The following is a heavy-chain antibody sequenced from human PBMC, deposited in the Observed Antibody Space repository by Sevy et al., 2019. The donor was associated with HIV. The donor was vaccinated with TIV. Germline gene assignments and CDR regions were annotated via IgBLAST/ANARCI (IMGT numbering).Heavy chain of an antibody. V-gene: IGHV3-7*01. CDR2: IKQDGSAK. D-gene: IGHD2-21*02. CDR1: GFTFSSYW. Sequence: GGSLRLSCVASGFTFSSYWMTWVRQAPGKGLEWVANIKQDGSAKYYVDSVKGRFTISRDNAKNSLYLQMNSLRAEDTAVYYCARRDLRVGTRSWFDPWGQGTLVTVSS. CDR3: ARRDLRVGTRSWFDP. J-gene: IGHJ5*02.